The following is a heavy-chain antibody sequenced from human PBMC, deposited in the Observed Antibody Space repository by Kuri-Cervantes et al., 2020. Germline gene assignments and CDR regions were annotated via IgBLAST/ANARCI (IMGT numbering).Heavy chain of an antibody. V-gene: IGHV3-20*04. Sequence: GESLKISCAASGFTFDDYGMSWVRQAPGKGLEWVSGLNWSGGSTAYADSVKGRFTISRDNAKNSLYLQMNSLRAEDTAVYYCARDGATVTTTYYYGMDVWGQGTTVTVSS. CDR2: LNWSGGST. D-gene: IGHD4-17*01. CDR3: ARDGATVTTTYYYGMDV. CDR1: GFTFDDYG. J-gene: IGHJ6*02.